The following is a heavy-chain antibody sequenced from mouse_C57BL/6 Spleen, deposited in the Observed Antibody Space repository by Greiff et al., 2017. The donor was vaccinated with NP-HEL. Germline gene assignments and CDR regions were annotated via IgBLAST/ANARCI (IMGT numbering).Heavy chain of an antibody. CDR2: ISNGGGST. CDR1: GFTFSDYY. V-gene: IGHV5-12*01. CDR3: ARPYDYDVGYFDV. Sequence: DVMLVESGGGLVQPGGSLKLSCAASGFTFSDYYMYWVRQTPEKRLEWVAYISNGGGSTYYPDTVKGRFTISRDNAKNTLYLQMSRLKSEDTAMYYCARPYDYDVGYFDVWGTGTTVTVSS. J-gene: IGHJ1*03. D-gene: IGHD2-4*01.